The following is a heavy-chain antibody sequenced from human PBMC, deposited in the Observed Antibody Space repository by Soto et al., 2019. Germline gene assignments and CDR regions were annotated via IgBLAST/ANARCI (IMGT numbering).Heavy chain of an antibody. J-gene: IGHJ6*02. V-gene: IGHV1-2*04. CDR3: ARERQLVDAGYGMDV. CDR1: GYTFTGYY. D-gene: IGHD6-6*01. Sequence: AASVKVSCKASGYTFTGYYMYWVRQAPGQGLEWMGWINPNSGGTNYAQKFQGWVTMTRDTSISTAYMELSRLRSDDTAVYYCARERQLVDAGYGMDVWGQGTTVTVSS. CDR2: INPNSGGT.